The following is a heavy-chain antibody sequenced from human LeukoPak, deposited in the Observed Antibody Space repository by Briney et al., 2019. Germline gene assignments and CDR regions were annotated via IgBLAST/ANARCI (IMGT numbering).Heavy chain of an antibody. V-gene: IGHV1-18*01. D-gene: IGHD6-19*01. CDR1: GYTFTIYG. CDR2: ISAYNGNT. J-gene: IGHJ5*02. CDR3: ARDLAVAGTNNWFDP. Sequence: ASVTVSCTASGYTFTIYGISWVRQAPGQGLEWMGWISAYNGNTNYAQKLQGRVTMTTDTSTSTAYMELRSLRSDDTAVYYCARDLAVAGTNNWFDPWGQGTLVTVSS.